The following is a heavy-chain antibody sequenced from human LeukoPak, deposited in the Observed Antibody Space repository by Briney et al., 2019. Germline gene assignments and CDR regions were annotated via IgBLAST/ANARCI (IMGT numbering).Heavy chain of an antibody. CDR1: GFTFKTYG. CDR2: ISADGRST. D-gene: IGHD1-26*01. Sequence: GGSLTLSCAASGFTFKTYGMHWVRPPPGKGLVWDSIISADGRSTKYADSGKGRFTLAKDNAKSTLYLHLNRLPAEDTAVYYCARLGQVNVWYSEYWGQGNLVTVSS. CDR3: ARLGQVNVWYSEY. V-gene: IGHV3-74*01. J-gene: IGHJ4*02.